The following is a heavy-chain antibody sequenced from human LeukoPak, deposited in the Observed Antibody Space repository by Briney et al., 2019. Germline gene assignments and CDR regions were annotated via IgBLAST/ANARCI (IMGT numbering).Heavy chain of an antibody. CDR2: IGWNTGSI. V-gene: IGHV3-9*01. Sequence: GRSLRLSCAASGFTFDDYAMHWVRQAPGKGLEWVSGIGWNTGSIGYADSVKGRFTVSRDNAKNSLYLQMNSLRAEDTAVYYCARPVGRWLINKPPPTGYWGQGTLVTVSS. CDR3: ARPVGRWLINKPPPTGY. D-gene: IGHD5-24*01. J-gene: IGHJ4*02. CDR1: GFTFDDYA.